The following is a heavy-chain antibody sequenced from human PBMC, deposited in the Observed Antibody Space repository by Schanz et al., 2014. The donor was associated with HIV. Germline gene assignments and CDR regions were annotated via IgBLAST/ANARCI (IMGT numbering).Heavy chain of an antibody. V-gene: IGHV3-33*06. CDR1: GFTFSSYA. CDR3: AKDGSRKVRFLEGPGYYLDH. J-gene: IGHJ1*01. D-gene: IGHD3-3*01. CDR2: IWYDGSKK. Sequence: QVQLVESGGGVVQPGRSLRLSCAASGFTFSSYAMHWVRQAPGKGLEWVAVIWYDGSKKYYADSVKGRFTISRDNSKNTLYLQMNSLRAEDTAVYYCAKDGSRKVRFLEGPGYYLDHWGQGALVTVSS.